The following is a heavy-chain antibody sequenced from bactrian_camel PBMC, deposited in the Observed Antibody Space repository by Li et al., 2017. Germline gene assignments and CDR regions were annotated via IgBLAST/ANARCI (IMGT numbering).Heavy chain of an antibody. V-gene: IGHV3S39*01. Sequence: VQLVESGGGLVQPGGSLRLSCTASGFEIGSYAMSWVRQAPGKGLEWISNIDNAGGTTFYARSMMGRFAISRDNAKNTLYLQLNNLKTGDTAMYYCANSGPWTAGDGPDEYKYWGQGTQVTV. D-gene: IGHD3*01. CDR1: GFEIGSYA. CDR2: IDNAGGTT. CDR3: ANSGPWTAGDGPDEYKY. J-gene: IGHJ4*01.